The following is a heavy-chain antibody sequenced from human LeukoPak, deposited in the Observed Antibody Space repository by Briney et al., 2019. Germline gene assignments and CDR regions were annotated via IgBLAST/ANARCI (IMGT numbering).Heavy chain of an antibody. D-gene: IGHD2-2*01. Sequence: PGGSLRLSCAASGFTFSDHYMSWIRQAPGKGLEWVSYISSSGSTIYYADSVKGRFTISRDNAKNSLYLQMNSPRAEDTAVYYCARSGDCSSTSCYPRYYYYYMDVWGKGTTVTVSS. J-gene: IGHJ6*03. CDR2: ISSSGSTI. CDR1: GFTFSDHY. V-gene: IGHV3-11*04. CDR3: ARSGDCSSTSCYPRYYYYYMDV.